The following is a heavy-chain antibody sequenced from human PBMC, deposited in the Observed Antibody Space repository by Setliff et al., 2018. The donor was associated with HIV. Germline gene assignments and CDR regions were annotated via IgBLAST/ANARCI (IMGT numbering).Heavy chain of an antibody. CDR1: GGSIGIRSYF. CDR3: ARENAGVTVVRGIIISDAFDL. Sequence: SETLSLTCTVSGGSIGIRSYFWGWIRQPPGKGLEWIGSVYSSGSTYYNPSLKSRVSISVDASKNQFALRLNSVTAADAAIYFCARENAGVTVVRGIIISDAFDLWGPGTVVTVSS. D-gene: IGHD3-10*01. V-gene: IGHV4-39*06. J-gene: IGHJ3*01. CDR2: VYSSGST.